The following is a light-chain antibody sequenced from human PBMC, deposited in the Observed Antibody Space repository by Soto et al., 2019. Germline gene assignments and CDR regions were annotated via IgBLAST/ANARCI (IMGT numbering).Light chain of an antibody. CDR2: DAS. CDR1: QTITNR. J-gene: IGKJ1*01. V-gene: IGKV1-5*01. Sequence: DIQMTQSPSTVSASVGDRVTITCRASQTITNRLAWYQRKPGKAPKVLIYDASNLESGVPSRFSGSGSGTEFILTISSLQSDDFATYYCQHYGGLWTFGQGTKVEVK. CDR3: QHYGGLWT.